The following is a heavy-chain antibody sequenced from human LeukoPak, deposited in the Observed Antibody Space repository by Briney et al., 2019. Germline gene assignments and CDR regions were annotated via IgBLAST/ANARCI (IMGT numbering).Heavy chain of an antibody. Sequence: ASVKVSCKASGYTFTNYAMNWMRQAPGQGLEWMGWINPNSGGTNYAQKFQGWVTMTRDTSISTAYMELSRLRSDDTAVYYCARGKSLSYDFWSGYYTLNWFDPWGQGTLVTVSS. V-gene: IGHV1-2*04. CDR1: GYTFTNYA. D-gene: IGHD3-3*01. CDR2: INPNSGGT. CDR3: ARGKSLSYDFWSGYYTLNWFDP. J-gene: IGHJ5*02.